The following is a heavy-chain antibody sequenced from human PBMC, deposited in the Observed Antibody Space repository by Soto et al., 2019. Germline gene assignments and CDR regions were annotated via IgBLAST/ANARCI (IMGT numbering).Heavy chain of an antibody. Sequence: SLRLSCVGSGFTFGSYGMHWVRQAPGKGLEWVTLISNDGSNKDYADSVKGRFTISRDNSKNTLYLQMNSLRADDTAVYFCAKEPGFYDLLTGYYRHTFDIWGQGTMVTVS. J-gene: IGHJ3*02. CDR2: ISNDGSNK. V-gene: IGHV3-30*18. D-gene: IGHD3-9*01. CDR3: AKEPGFYDLLTGYYRHTFDI. CDR1: GFTFGSYG.